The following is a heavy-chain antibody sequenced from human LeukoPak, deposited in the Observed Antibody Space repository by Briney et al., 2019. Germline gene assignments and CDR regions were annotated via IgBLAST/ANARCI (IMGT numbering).Heavy chain of an antibody. V-gene: IGHV4-34*01. CDR1: GGSFSGYY. CDR3: ARPPSNYAAP. Sequence: SETLSLTCAVYGGSFSGYYWSWIRQPPGKGLEWIGEINHSGSTNYNSSPKSRVTISVDTSKNQFSLKLSSVTAADTAVYYCARPPSNYAAPWGQGTLVTVSS. J-gene: IGHJ5*02. D-gene: IGHD4/OR15-4a*01. CDR2: INHSGST.